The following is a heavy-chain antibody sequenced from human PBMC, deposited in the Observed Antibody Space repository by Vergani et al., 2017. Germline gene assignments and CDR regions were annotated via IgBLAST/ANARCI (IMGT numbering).Heavy chain of an antibody. J-gene: IGHJ3*02. CDR3: SRDHRDYNNYPGTFDI. V-gene: IGHV3-48*01. CDR1: GFTFTSYA. D-gene: IGHD5-24*01. CDR2: ISNRVNTI. Sequence: EVRLLESGGGLVQPGGSLRLSCVGSGFTFTSYAMNWVRQAPGKGLECVSYISNRVNTIEYADSVKGRFSISRDNAKSSLFMQIDSLRAEDTAVYYCSRDHRDYNNYPGTFDIWGQGSMVTVSS.